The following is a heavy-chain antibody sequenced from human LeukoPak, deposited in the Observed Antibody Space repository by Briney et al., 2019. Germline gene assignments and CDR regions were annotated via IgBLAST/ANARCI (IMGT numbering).Heavy chain of an antibody. CDR3: ARGSSALPR. J-gene: IGHJ4*02. CDR1: GGSISSYY. V-gene: IGHV4-59*01. D-gene: IGHD2-2*01. CDR2: ICYSGST. Sequence: PSETLSLTCTVSGGSISSYYWSWIRQPPGKGLEWIGYICYSGSTNYNPSLKSRVTISVDTSKNQFSLKLSSVTAADTAVYYCARGSSALPRWGQGTLVTVSS.